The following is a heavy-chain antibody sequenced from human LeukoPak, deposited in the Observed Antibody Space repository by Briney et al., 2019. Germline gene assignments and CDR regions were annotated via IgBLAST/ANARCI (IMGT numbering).Heavy chain of an antibody. D-gene: IGHD3-22*01. CDR1: GGSMSTYY. V-gene: IGHV4-59*01. CDR2: IFDNGIT. J-gene: IGHJ4*02. CDR3: AGLVGRYSSGLYYYYFDY. Sequence: PSETLSLTCTVSGGSMSTYYWSWIRQPPGKGLEWIGYIFDNGITKYKHSLKSRVTISADTSKNQFSLKLTSVTAADTAVYYCAGLVGRYSSGLYYYYFDYWGQGTLVTVSS.